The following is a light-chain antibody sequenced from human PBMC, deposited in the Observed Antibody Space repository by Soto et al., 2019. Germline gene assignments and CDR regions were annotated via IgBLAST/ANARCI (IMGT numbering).Light chain of an antibody. CDR3: QQYGSSPWT. CDR1: QSVISNS. V-gene: IGKV3-20*01. Sequence: EIVLTQSPGTLSLSPGEIATLSFSASQSVISNSLAWYQHKPGQAPRLVIYDASSRATGTPDRFSGSGSGTDFTLTISRLEPEDFAVYYCQQYGSSPWTFGQGTKVDIK. J-gene: IGKJ1*01. CDR2: DAS.